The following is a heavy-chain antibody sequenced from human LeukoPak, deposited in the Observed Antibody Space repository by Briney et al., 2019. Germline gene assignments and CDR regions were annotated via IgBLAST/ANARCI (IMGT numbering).Heavy chain of an antibody. D-gene: IGHD5-18*01. CDR2: IIPIFGTA. Sequence: SVKVSCKASGGTFSSYAISWVRQAPGQGLEWMGGIIPIFGTANYAQKFQGRVTITTDESTSTAYMELSSLRSEDTAVYYCALLARRLYDSYGYGLQEEPAYYFDYWGQGTLVTVSS. J-gene: IGHJ4*02. V-gene: IGHV1-69*05. CDR1: GGTFSSYA. CDR3: ALLARRLYDSYGYGLQEEPAYYFDY.